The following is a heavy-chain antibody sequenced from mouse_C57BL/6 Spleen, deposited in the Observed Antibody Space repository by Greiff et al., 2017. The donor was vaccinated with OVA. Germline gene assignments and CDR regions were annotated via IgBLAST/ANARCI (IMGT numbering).Heavy chain of an antibody. J-gene: IGHJ4*01. CDR2: IYPGDGDT. CDR1: GYAFSSYW. V-gene: IGHV1-80*01. D-gene: IGHD3-2*02. Sequence: VKLMESGAELVKPGASVKISCKASGYAFSSYWMNWVKQRPGKGLEWIGQIYPGDGDTNYNGKFKGKATLTADKSSSTAYMQLSSLTSEDSAVYFCARSSAAQEKDYWGQGTSDTVSS. CDR3: ARSSAAQEKDY.